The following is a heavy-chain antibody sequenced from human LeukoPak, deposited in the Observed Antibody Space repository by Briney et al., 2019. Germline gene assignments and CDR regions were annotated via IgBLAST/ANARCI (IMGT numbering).Heavy chain of an antibody. V-gene: IGHV3-11*01. CDR2: ISSSGSNI. J-gene: IGHJ4*02. CDR3: ARCYQLLLSFY. Sequence: GGSLRLSCAAPGFSFSDYYISWIRQAPGKGLGWVAYISSSGSNIYYADSVKGRFTISRDNAKNSLYLQMNSLRAEDTAVYYCARCYQLLLSFYWGQGTLVTVSS. D-gene: IGHD2-2*01. CDR1: GFSFSDYY.